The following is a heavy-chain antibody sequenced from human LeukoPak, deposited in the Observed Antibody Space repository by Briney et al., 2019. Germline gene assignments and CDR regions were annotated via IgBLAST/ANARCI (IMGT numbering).Heavy chain of an antibody. CDR1: GFXFSAYA. CDR3: ARPLDSYDVSGSPDY. Sequence: GGSLRLSCTTSGFXFSAYAIHWVRQAPGKGLEWVEFIWYDGRNKYYADSVNGRFTISRDNSENTLYLQMNSLRAEDTAVYYCARPLDSYDVSGSPDYWGQGTLVTVSS. J-gene: IGHJ4*02. D-gene: IGHD3-22*01. V-gene: IGHV3-33*01. CDR2: IWYDGRNK.